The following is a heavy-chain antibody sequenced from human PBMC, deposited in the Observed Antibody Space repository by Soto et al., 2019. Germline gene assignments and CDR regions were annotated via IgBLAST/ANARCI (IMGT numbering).Heavy chain of an antibody. CDR2: ISGSGGST. V-gene: IGHV3-23*01. CDR3: ATDDYGDPLPPAEYFQH. CDR1: GFTFSSYA. J-gene: IGHJ1*01. Sequence: EVQLLESGGGLVQPGGSLRLSCAASGFTFSSYAMSWVRQAPGKGLEWVSAISGSGGSTYYADSVKGRFTISRDNSKNTLYLQMNSLRAEDTAVYYCATDDYGDPLPPAEYFQHWGQGTLVTVSS. D-gene: IGHD4-17*01.